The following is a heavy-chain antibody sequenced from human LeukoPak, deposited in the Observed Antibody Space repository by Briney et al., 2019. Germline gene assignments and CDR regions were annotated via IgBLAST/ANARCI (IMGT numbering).Heavy chain of an antibody. Sequence: SETLSLTCTVSGGSISSSSYYWSWIRQPAGKGLEWIGRIYTSGSSNYNPSLKSRVTISVDTSKNQFSLKLSSVTAADTAVYYCARRGVRSYVYNWFDPWGQGTLVTVSS. CDR1: GGSISSSSYY. CDR3: ARRGVRSYVYNWFDP. V-gene: IGHV4-61*02. J-gene: IGHJ5*02. D-gene: IGHD1-26*01. CDR2: IYTSGSS.